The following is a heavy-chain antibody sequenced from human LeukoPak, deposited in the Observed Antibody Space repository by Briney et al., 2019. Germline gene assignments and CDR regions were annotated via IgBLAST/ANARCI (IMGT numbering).Heavy chain of an antibody. D-gene: IGHD1-26*01. CDR2: IYHSGST. Sequence: SETLSLTCAVSGGSISSGGYSWSWIRQPPGKGLEWIGYIYHSGSTYYNPSLKSRVTISVDRSKNQFSLRLSSVTAADTAVYYCARDLVGATFGAFDIWGQGTMVTVSS. CDR1: GGSISSGGYS. CDR3: ARDLVGATFGAFDI. J-gene: IGHJ3*02. V-gene: IGHV4-30-2*01.